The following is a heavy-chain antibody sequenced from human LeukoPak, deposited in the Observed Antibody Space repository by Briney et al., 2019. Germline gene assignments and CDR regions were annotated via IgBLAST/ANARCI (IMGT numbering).Heavy chain of an antibody. CDR1: GLPYSKHW. V-gene: IGHV3-7*01. Sequence: GGPLRLSCVASGLPYSKHWMTGVGPAPEKGREGVAYIRGEGSVKYLLDSVKGRFTISRDNVKNSLSLEMNNLRAEDTAVYYCSRDANYYDSSRHYFDAFDIWGQGTMVTVSS. J-gene: IGHJ3*02. CDR2: IRGEGSVK. D-gene: IGHD3-22*01. CDR3: SRDANYYDSSRHYFDAFDI.